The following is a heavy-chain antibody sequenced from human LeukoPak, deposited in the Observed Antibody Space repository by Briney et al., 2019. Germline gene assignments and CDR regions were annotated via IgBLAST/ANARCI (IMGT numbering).Heavy chain of an antibody. V-gene: IGHV4-59*01. J-gene: IGHJ6*02. Sequence: SETLSLTCTVSGGSICSYYWSWIRQPPGKGLEWIGYIYYSGSTNYNPSLKSRVTISVDTSKNQFSLKLSSVTAADTAVYYCARGGYYGMDVWGQGTTVTVSS. CDR2: IYYSGST. CDR1: GGSICSYY. CDR3: ARGGYYGMDV.